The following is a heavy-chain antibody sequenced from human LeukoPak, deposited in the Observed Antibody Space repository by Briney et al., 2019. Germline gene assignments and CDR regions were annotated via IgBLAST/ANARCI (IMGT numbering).Heavy chain of an antibody. V-gene: IGHV5-51*01. CDR3: ARPDTGEYYYDSSGYSAFDI. CDR2: IYPGDSDT. J-gene: IGHJ3*02. CDR1: GYSFTSYW. D-gene: IGHD3-22*01. Sequence: GESLKISCKGSGYSFTSYWIGWVRQMPGKGLEWTGIIYPGDSDTRYSPSFQGQVTISADKSISTAYLQWSSLKASDTAMYYCARPDTGEYYYDSSGYSAFDIWGQGTMVTVSS.